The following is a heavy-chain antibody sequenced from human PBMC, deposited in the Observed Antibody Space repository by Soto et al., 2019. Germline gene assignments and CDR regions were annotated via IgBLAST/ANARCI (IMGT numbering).Heavy chain of an antibody. CDR2: SFSNDEK. Sequence: QVTLKESGPVLVKPTETLTLTCTVSGFSLSNARMGVRWIRQPPGTALEWLAHSFSNDEKSYSTSLSSRLTISKDTSKSQVVLTMTNMDPVDTATYYCARESFGEYAFDYWGQGTLVTVSS. D-gene: IGHD3-10*01. CDR3: ARESFGEYAFDY. CDR1: GFSLSNARMG. V-gene: IGHV2-26*01. J-gene: IGHJ4*02.